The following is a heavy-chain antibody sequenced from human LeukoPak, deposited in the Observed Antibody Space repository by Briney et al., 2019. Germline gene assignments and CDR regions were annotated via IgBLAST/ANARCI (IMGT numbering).Heavy chain of an antibody. CDR1: GFTFSSYA. CDR2: ISGSGGST. V-gene: IGHV3-23*01. D-gene: IGHD3-22*01. Sequence: PGGSLRLSCAASGFTFSSYAMSWVRQAPGKGLEWVSAISGSGGSTYYADSVKGRFTISRDNSKNTLYLQMNSLRAEDTAVYYCAKDLRWTYYYDSSGYNDAFDIWGQGTMVTVSS. CDR3: AKDLRWTYYYDSSGYNDAFDI. J-gene: IGHJ3*02.